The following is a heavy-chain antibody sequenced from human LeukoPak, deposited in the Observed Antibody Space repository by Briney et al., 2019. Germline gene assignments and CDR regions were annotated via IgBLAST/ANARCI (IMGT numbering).Heavy chain of an antibody. CDR2: ISAYNGNT. CDR3: ARARDGYNLLYYYYYYMDV. J-gene: IGHJ6*03. Sequence: GASVKVSCKASGYTFTSYGISWVRQAPGQGLEWMGWISAYNGNTNYAQKLQGRVTMTTDTSTSTAYMELRSLRSDDTAVYYCARARDGYNLLYYYYYYMDVWGKGATVTISS. V-gene: IGHV1-18*01. CDR1: GYTFTSYG. D-gene: IGHD5-24*01.